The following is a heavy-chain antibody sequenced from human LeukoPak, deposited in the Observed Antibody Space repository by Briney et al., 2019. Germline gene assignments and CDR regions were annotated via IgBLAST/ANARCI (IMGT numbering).Heavy chain of an antibody. CDR2: ISGSHSST. CDR1: GFTFSSYV. D-gene: IGHD3-3*01. V-gene: IGHV3-23*01. Sequence: PGGSLRLSCAASGFTFSSYVMSWVRQAPGKGLDWVSSISGSHSSTYYADSVKGRFTISRDNSKNTLYLQMNSLRAEDTAVYYCAKDTKFDPWGQGTLVTVSS. J-gene: IGHJ5*02. CDR3: AKDTKFDP.